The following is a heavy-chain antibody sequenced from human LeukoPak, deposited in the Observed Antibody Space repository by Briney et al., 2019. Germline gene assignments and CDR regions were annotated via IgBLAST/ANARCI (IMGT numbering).Heavy chain of an antibody. D-gene: IGHD3-22*01. J-gene: IGHJ4*02. V-gene: IGHV3-53*01. CDR2: IFTGGTT. Sequence: GGSLRLSCAASGFTVSSNYMSWVRQAPGKGLEWVSVIFTGGTTYYADSVKGRFTISRDNSKNTLHLQMNSLRAEDTAVYYCARLNYYDLYFDYWGQGTLVTVSS. CDR3: ARLNYYDLYFDY. CDR1: GFTVSSNY.